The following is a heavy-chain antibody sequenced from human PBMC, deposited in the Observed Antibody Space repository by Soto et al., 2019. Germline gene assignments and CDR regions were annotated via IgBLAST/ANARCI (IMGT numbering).Heavy chain of an antibody. Sequence: QVQLVESGGGVVQPGRSLRLSCAASGFTFSSYGMHWVRQAPGKGLEWVAVIWYDGSNKYYADSVKGRFTISRDNSKNTLYLQMNRLRAEDTAVYYCARDIEVSHFDYWGQGTLVTVSS. CDR3: ARDIEVSHFDY. CDR1: GFTFSSYG. J-gene: IGHJ4*02. V-gene: IGHV3-33*01. D-gene: IGHD1-26*01. CDR2: IWYDGSNK.